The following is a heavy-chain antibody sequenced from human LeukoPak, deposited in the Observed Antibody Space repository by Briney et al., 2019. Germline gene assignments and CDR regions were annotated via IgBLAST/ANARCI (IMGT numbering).Heavy chain of an antibody. D-gene: IGHD3-9*01. CDR2: ISSSSSYI. CDR3: AREGFVRYFDWLFSGAFDI. CDR1: GFTFSSYS. J-gene: IGHJ3*02. Sequence: GGSLRLSCAASGFTFSSYSMNWVRQAPGKGLEWVSSISSSSSYIYYADSVKGRSTISRDNAKNSLYLQMNSLRAEDTTVYYCAREGFVRYFDWLFSGAFDIWGQGTMVTVSS. V-gene: IGHV3-21*01.